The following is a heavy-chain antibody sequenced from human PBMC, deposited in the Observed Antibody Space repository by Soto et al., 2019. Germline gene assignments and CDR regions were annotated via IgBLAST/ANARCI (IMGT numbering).Heavy chain of an antibody. CDR2: ISLYSDGT. Sequence: ASVKVSCKTSGYTSSKYGITRVRQAPGQPLEWLGWISLYSDGTNYAQKFQGRVSMTTDTSTTTAYMERRSLRSDDTALYYCARVVPGAEAWFGPWGQGTLVTVSS. D-gene: IGHD2-2*01. CDR1: GYTSSKYG. V-gene: IGHV1-18*01. J-gene: IGHJ5*02. CDR3: ARVVPGAEAWFGP.